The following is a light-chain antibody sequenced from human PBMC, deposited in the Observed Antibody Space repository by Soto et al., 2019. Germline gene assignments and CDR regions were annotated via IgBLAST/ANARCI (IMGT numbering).Light chain of an antibody. CDR2: AAS. CDR3: QQSYSTPYT. V-gene: IGKV1-39*01. Sequence: DIQVTQSPSSLYASVGDRVTISCRASQSISTYLNWYQHKPGKAPKLLIHAASSLRSGVPSRFSGSGSGTDFTLTISSLQPEDFATYYCQQSYSTPYTFGQGTRMEIK. J-gene: IGKJ5*01. CDR1: QSISTY.